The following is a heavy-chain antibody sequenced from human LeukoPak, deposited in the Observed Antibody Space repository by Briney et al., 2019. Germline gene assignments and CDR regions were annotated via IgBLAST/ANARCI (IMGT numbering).Heavy chain of an antibody. Sequence: GGSLRLSCAASGFTSSDHYMDWVRQAPGKGLEWVGRTRNKDNSYRTEYAASVKGRFTISRDNSKNTLYLQMNSLRAEDTAVYYCAKDPFPYYFDYWGQGTLVTVSS. CDR3: AKDPFPYYFDY. J-gene: IGHJ4*02. CDR2: TRNKDNSYRT. CDR1: GFTSSDHY. V-gene: IGHV3-72*01.